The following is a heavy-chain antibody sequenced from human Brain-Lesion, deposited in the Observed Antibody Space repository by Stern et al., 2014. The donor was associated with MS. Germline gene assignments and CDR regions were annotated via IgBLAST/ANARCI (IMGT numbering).Heavy chain of an antibody. V-gene: IGHV1-24*01. CDR2: FDPEDGET. CDR3: ATDRDDFRSGYSAPTKGYGLDV. D-gene: IGHD3-3*01. CDR1: GYTLTELS. Sequence: QVQLLQPGAEVKKPGASVKVSCKVSGYTLTELSMHWVRQAPGKGLEWMGGFDPEDGETIYAQKFQGRVTMTEDTSTDTAYMELSSLGSEDTGVYYCATDRDDFRSGYSAPTKGYGLDVWGQGTTVTVTS. J-gene: IGHJ6*02.